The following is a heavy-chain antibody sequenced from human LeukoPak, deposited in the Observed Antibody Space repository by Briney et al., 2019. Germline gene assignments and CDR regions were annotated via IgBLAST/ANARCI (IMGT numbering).Heavy chain of an antibody. CDR1: GGSVSSGFYY. Sequence: SETLSLTCTVSGGSVSSGFYYWSWIRQPAGKGLEWIGRISTSGSTNYNPSLKSRVTILVDTSKNQFSLKLSSVTAADTAVYYCARFLPRGVLVGATQSKRVDGFDIWGQGTIVTVSS. D-gene: IGHD1-26*01. CDR2: ISTSGST. V-gene: IGHV4-61*02. J-gene: IGHJ3*02. CDR3: ARFLPRGVLVGATQSKRVDGFDI.